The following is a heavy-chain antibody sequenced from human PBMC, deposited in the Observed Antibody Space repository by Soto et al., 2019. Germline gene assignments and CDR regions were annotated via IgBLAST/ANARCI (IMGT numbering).Heavy chain of an antibody. D-gene: IGHD6-19*01. CDR1: GDSVSSTIAA. Sequence: PXQTLSLTFAISGDSVSSTIAAWSWIRQSPSRGLEWLGRTYYRSKWYSDYAVSVKSRITINPDTSKNQFSLQLNSVTPEDTAVYYCARGSYYSGWVWGQGTLVTASS. CDR2: TYYRSKWYS. V-gene: IGHV6-1*01. J-gene: IGHJ4*02. CDR3: ARGSYYSGWV.